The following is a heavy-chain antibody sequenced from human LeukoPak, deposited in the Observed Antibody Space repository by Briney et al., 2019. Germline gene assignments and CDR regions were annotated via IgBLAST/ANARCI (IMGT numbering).Heavy chain of an antibody. V-gene: IGHV3-9*01. CDR2: ISWNSGSI. J-gene: IGHJ2*01. CDR3: VKDSEARSSSWFYYFDL. Sequence: GRSLRLSCAASGFTFDDYAMHWVRQAPGKGLEWVSGISWNSGSIGYADSVKGRFTISRDNAKNSLYLQLNNLRFEDTAFYYCVKDSEARSSSWFYYFDLWGRGTLVTVSS. CDR1: GFTFDDYA. D-gene: IGHD6-13*01.